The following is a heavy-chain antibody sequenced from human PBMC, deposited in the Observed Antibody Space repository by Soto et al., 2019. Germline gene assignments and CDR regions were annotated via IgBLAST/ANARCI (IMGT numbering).Heavy chain of an antibody. CDR3: AKKRFDSSSSIDY. J-gene: IGHJ4*02. Sequence: GGSLRLSCAASGFTFSSYAMSWVRQAPGKGLEWVSAVSGSGGGTYYADSVKGRFTISRDNSKNTLYLQMNSLRAEDTAVYYCAKKRFDSSSSIDYWGQGTLVTVSS. CDR2: VSGSGGGT. V-gene: IGHV3-23*01. D-gene: IGHD6-6*01. CDR1: GFTFSSYA.